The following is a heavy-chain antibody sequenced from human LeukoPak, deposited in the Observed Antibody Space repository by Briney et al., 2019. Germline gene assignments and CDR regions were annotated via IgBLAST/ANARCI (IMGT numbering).Heavy chain of an antibody. Sequence: SETLSLTCTVSGGSISCYYGSWIRQPAGKGLEWIGRSYTSGTTNYNPSLKSRVTMSVDTSKNQFSLKLSSVTAADTAVYYCARHLALIPHYPSNDAFDIWGQETMVTVSS. CDR1: GGSISCYY. V-gene: IGHV4-4*07. CDR3: ARHLALIPHYPSNDAFDI. J-gene: IGHJ3*02. D-gene: IGHD3/OR15-3a*01. CDR2: SYTSGTT.